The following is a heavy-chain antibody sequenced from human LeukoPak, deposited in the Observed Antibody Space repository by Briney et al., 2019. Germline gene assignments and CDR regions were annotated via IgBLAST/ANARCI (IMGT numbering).Heavy chain of an antibody. CDR1: GGSISSGSYY. CDR3: ARDLIAVASTPPNAFDI. D-gene: IGHD6-19*01. CDR2: IYTSGST. J-gene: IGHJ3*02. Sequence: PSETLSLTCTVSGGSISSGSYYWSWIRQPAGKGLEWIGRIYTSGSTNYNPSLKSRVTISVDTSKNQFSLKLSSVTAADTAVYYCARDLIAVASTPPNAFDIWGQGTMVTVSS. V-gene: IGHV4-61*02.